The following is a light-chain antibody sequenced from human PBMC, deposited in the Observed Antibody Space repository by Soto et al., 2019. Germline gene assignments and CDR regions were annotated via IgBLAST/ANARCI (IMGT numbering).Light chain of an antibody. CDR3: MQGRHWPWT. Sequence: QSPSSLSASVGDRVTITCRASQSISSYLNWYQQKPGKAPKLLIYAASSLQSGVPSRFSGSGSGTDFTLRISRVEAEDVGLYYCMQGRHWPWTFGQGTKVDIK. CDR2: AAS. CDR1: QSISSY. V-gene: IGKV1-39*01. J-gene: IGKJ1*01.